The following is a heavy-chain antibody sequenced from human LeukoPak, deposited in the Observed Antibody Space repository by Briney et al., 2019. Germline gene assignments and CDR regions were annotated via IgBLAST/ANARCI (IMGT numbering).Heavy chain of an antibody. CDR3: TTGTYYSSSSGTDY. Sequence: GGSLRLSRAASGFTFSNAWMSWVRQAPGKGLGWVGRIKSKTDGGTTDYAAPVKGRFTISRDDSKNTLYLQMNSLKTEDTAVYYCTTGTYYSSSSGTDYWGQGTLVTVSS. V-gene: IGHV3-15*01. CDR1: GFTFSNAW. J-gene: IGHJ4*02. CDR2: IKSKTDGGTT. D-gene: IGHD6-6*01.